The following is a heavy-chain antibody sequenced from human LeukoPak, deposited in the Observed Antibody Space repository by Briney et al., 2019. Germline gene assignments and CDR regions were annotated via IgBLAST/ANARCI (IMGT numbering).Heavy chain of an antibody. D-gene: IGHD4-11*01. V-gene: IGHV1-2*02. J-gene: IGHJ3*02. CDR3: ARLPMPKKKTTVTAFDI. CDR2: INPNSGGT. CDR1: GYTFTGYY. Sequence: ASVKVSCKASGYTFTGYYMHWVRQAPGQGLEWMGWINPNSGGTNYAQKFQGRVTMTRDTSISTAYTELSRLRSDDTAVYYCARLPMPKKKTTVTAFDIWGQGTMVTVSS.